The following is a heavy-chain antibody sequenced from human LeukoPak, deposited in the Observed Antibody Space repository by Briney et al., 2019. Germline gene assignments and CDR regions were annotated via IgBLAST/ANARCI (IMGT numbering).Heavy chain of an antibody. D-gene: IGHD3-10*01. CDR2: IKQDGSDK. Sequence: GGSLRLSCAASGLTFRNYWMSWVRQAPGKGLEWVANIKQDGSDKFYVDSVNGRITISRDNAKNSLYLQMNSLRAEDTAVYYCARDERDYYGSGSKVLWGQGTLVIVSS. J-gene: IGHJ4*02. V-gene: IGHV3-7*01. CDR1: GLTFRNYW. CDR3: ARDERDYYGSGSKVL.